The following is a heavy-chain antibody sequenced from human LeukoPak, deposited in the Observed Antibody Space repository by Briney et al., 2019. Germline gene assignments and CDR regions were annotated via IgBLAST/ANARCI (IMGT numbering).Heavy chain of an antibody. CDR1: RYTFTSYY. D-gene: IGHD2-21*02. CDR3: ARDLKLSDRRPQDAFDI. V-gene: IGHV1-46*01. CDR2: INPSGGST. Sequence: ASVKVSCKASRYTFTSYYMHWVRQAPGQGLEWMGIINPSGGSTSYAQKFQGRVTMTRDTSTSTVYMELSSLRSEDTAVYYCARDLKLSDRRPQDAFDIWGQGTMVTVSS. J-gene: IGHJ3*02.